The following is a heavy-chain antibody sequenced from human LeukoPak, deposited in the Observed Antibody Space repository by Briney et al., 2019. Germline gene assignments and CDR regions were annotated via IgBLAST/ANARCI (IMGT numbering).Heavy chain of an antibody. CDR1: GVLFSNYW. V-gene: IGHV3-74*01. CDR3: ARGGGYSYGSFDY. CDR2: INRDGSST. Sequence: GGSLRLSCAAPGVLFSNYWMHWVRQAPGKGLVWVSRINRDGSSTSYADSVKGRFTISRDNAKNTLYLQMNSLRVEDTAVYYCARGGGYSYGSFDYWGQGTLVTVSS. D-gene: IGHD5-18*01. J-gene: IGHJ4*02.